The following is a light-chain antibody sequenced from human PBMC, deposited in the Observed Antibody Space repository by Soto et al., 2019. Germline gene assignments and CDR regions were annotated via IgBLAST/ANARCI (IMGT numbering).Light chain of an antibody. CDR2: EVS. CDR1: SSDVGGYNY. Sequence: QSVLTQPASVSGSPGQLITISCTGTSSDVGGYNYVSWYQQHPGKAPKLMIYEVSNRPSGVSNRFSGSKSGNTASLTISGLQAEDEADYYCSSYTSSSTQVFGGGTKLTVL. J-gene: IGLJ3*02. V-gene: IGLV2-14*01. CDR3: SSYTSSSTQV.